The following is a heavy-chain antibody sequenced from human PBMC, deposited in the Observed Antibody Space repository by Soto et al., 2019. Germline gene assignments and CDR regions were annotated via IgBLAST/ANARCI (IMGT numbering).Heavy chain of an antibody. V-gene: IGHV3-48*01. CDR1: GFTFTSFT. D-gene: IGHD6-19*01. CDR3: VTGRDCGWLDHPDKALDV. CDR2: INGAGTIT. J-gene: IGHJ3*01. Sequence: EVQLVQSGGHLVQPGGSLRLSCAASGFTFTSFTMNWVRQAPGKGLEWISHINGAGTITYYADSVKGQFTISRDNAKNSLYLQMNSLRAEDTAVYYCVTGRDCGWLDHPDKALDVWGQGTMVTVSA.